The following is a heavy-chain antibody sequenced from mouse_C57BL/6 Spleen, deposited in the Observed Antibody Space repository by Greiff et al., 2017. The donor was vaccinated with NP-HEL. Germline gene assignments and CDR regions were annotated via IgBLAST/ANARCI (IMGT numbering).Heavy chain of an antibody. D-gene: IGHD1-1*01. CDR1: GYTFTDYY. Sequence: EVQLQQSGPELVKPGASVKISCKASGYTFTDYYMNWVKQSHGKSLEWIGDINPNNGGTSYNQKFKGKATLTVDKSSSTAYMELRSLTSEDSAVYYCARYGPYYAMDDWGQGTSVTVSS. CDR3: ARYGPYYAMDD. J-gene: IGHJ4*01. CDR2: INPNNGGT. V-gene: IGHV1-26*01.